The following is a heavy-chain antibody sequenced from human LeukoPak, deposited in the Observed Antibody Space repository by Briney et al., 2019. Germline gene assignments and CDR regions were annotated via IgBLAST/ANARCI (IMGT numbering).Heavy chain of an antibody. CDR1: GFSLSTSGVG. D-gene: IGHD1-7*01. CDR3: AHRASDWNYIAYFDY. J-gene: IGHJ4*02. V-gene: IGHV2-5*01. CDR2: IYWNDDK. Sequence: SGPTLVKPTQTLTLTCTFSGFSLSTSGVGVGWIRQPPGKALEWLALIYWNDDKRYSPSLKSRLTLTKDTSKNQVVLTMTNMDPVDTATYYCAHRASDWNYIAYFDYWGQGTLVTVSS.